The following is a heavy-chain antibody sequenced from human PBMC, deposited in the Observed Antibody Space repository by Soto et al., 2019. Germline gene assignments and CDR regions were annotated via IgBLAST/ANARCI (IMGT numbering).Heavy chain of an antibody. Sequence: SETLSLTCTVSGGSISSSSYYWGWIRQPPGKGLEWIGSIYYSGSTYYNPSLKSRVTISVDTSKNQFSLKLSSVTAADTAVYYCARRGYSSSWEYFDYWGQGTLVTVSS. CDR2: IYYSGST. D-gene: IGHD6-13*01. CDR3: ARRGYSSSWEYFDY. CDR1: GGSISSSSYY. V-gene: IGHV4-39*01. J-gene: IGHJ4*02.